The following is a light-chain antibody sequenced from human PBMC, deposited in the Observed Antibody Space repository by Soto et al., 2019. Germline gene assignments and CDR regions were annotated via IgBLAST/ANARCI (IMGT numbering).Light chain of an antibody. Sequence: EIVLTQSPGTLSLSPGERATLSCRASQSVSSSYLAWYQQKPGQAPRLLIYGASSRATGIPDRFSGSGSGTDFTLTISRLEPEDFAVYYGQQYGSSPPYTFGQGTNLEIK. CDR3: QQYGSSPPYT. CDR1: QSVSSSY. V-gene: IGKV3-20*01. J-gene: IGKJ2*01. CDR2: GAS.